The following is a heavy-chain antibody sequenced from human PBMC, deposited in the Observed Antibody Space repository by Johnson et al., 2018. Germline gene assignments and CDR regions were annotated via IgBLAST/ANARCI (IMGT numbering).Heavy chain of an antibody. CDR2: ISNDGNNK. CDR1: GFTFSKYG. CDR3: AKDGRGYSYGYNYHYYTDV. J-gene: IGHJ6*03. D-gene: IGHD5-18*01. V-gene: IGHV3-30*18. Sequence: QVQLVQSGRGVVQPGRSLRLSCAASGFTFSKYGMHWVRQAPGKGLECVAVISNDGNNKYYGDSVKGRFTISRDNSKNTLFLQINSLRSEDTAVYFCAKDGRGYSYGYNYHYYTDVWGKGTTVTVSS.